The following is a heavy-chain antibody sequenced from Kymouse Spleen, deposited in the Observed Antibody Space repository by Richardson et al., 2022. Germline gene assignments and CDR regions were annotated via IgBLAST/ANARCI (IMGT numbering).Heavy chain of an antibody. D-gene: IGHD6-13*01. J-gene: IGHJ6*02. CDR2: IYYSGST. V-gene: IGHV4-39*01. CDR3: ARQVSIAAAVYYYYGMDV. CDR1: GGSISSSSYY. Sequence: QLQLQESGPGLVKPSETLSLTCTVSGGSISSSSYYWGWIRQPPGKGLEWIGSIYYSGSTYYNPSLKSRVTISVDTSKNQFSLKLSSVTAADTAVYYCARQVSIAAAVYYYYGMDVWGQGTTVTVSS.